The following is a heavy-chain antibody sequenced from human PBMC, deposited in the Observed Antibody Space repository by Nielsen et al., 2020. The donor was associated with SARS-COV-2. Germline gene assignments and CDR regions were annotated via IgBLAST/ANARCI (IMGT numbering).Heavy chain of an antibody. D-gene: IGHD3-10*01. CDR3: ARWFIGGLEYFQH. Sequence: GGSLRLSCAASGFTFSSYSMNWVRQAPGKGLEWVSYISSSSSTIYYADSVKGRFTISRDNAKNSLYLQMNSLRAEDTAVYYCARWFIGGLEYFQHWGQGTLVTVSS. CDR2: ISSSSSTI. CDR1: GFTFSSYS. J-gene: IGHJ1*01. V-gene: IGHV3-48*01.